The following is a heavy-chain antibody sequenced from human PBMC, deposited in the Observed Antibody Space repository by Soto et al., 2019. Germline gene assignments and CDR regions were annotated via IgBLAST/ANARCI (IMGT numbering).Heavy chain of an antibody. J-gene: IGHJ5*02. D-gene: IGHD1-26*01. Sequence: ASVKVSCKASGYTFTSYDINWVRQATGQGLEWMGWMNPNSGNTGYAQKFQGRVTMTRNTSISTAYMELSSLRSEDTAVYYCAKNQGVELVPLATLDWFDPWGQGSVVTVSS. CDR2: MNPNSGNT. V-gene: IGHV1-8*01. CDR3: AKNQGVELVPLATLDWFDP. CDR1: GYTFTSYD.